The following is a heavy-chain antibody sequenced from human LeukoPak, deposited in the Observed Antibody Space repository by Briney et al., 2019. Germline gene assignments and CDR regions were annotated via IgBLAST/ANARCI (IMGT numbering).Heavy chain of an antibody. Sequence: SVKVSCKASGGTFSSYAISWVRQAPGQGLEWMGGIIPIFGTANYAQKFQGRVTITADKSTSTAYMELSSLRSEDTAVYYCALVTRDYYYYYYMDVWGKGTTVTVSS. D-gene: IGHD2-21*02. V-gene: IGHV1-69*06. J-gene: IGHJ6*03. CDR3: ALVTRDYYYYYYMDV. CDR2: IIPIFGTA. CDR1: GGTFSSYA.